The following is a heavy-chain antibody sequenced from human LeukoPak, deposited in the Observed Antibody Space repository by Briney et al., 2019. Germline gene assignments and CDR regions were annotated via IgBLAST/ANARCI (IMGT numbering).Heavy chain of an antibody. Sequence: GGSLRLSCAVSGFTVSNNYMSWVRQAPGKGLEWVSIIYSGGTTYYADSVKGRFTISRDNSKNTLYLQMNSLRAEDTAVYYCARGPPCRGSYFWFDPWGQGTLVTVSS. D-gene: IGHD1-26*01. CDR1: GFTVSNNY. CDR2: IYSGGTT. V-gene: IGHV3-53*01. CDR3: ARGPPCRGSYFWFDP. J-gene: IGHJ5*02.